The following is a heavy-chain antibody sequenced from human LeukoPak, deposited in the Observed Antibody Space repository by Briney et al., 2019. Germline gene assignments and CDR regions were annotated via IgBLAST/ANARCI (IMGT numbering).Heavy chain of an antibody. J-gene: IGHJ5*02. CDR3: AKVGTYGDWNWLDP. Sequence: GGSLRLSCVASGFTFSRHWMAWVRQAPGKGLEWVANIKKDGREIYYMDSVKGRFTISRDNAKNSLYLQMNRLRGEDAAVYYCAKVGTYGDWNWLDPWGQGTLVTVSS. CDR1: GFTFSRHW. CDR2: IKKDGREI. V-gene: IGHV3-7*01. D-gene: IGHD4-17*01.